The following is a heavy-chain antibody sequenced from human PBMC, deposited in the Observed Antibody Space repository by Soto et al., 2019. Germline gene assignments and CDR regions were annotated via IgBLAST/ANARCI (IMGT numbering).Heavy chain of an antibody. CDR1: GYTFTSYG. CDR2: ISAYNGNT. J-gene: IGHJ4*02. V-gene: IGHV1-18*01. CDR3: ARVGAAWYQTNYYFDY. Sequence: ASVKVSCKASGYTFTSYGISWVRQAPGQGLEWMGWISAYNGNTNYAQKLQGRVTMTTDTSTSTAYMELRSLRSDDTAVYYCARVGAAWYQTNYYFDYWGQGTLVTVSS. D-gene: IGHD2-15*01.